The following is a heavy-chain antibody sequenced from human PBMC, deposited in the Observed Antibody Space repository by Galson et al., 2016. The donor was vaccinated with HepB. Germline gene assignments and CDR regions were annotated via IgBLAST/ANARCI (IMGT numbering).Heavy chain of an antibody. J-gene: IGHJ4*02. CDR2: INNDGSDT. D-gene: IGHD2-15*01. CDR1: GFTFSNYW. CDR3: VRDGSVAREDY. V-gene: IGHV3-74*01. Sequence: SLRLSCAASGFTFSNYWIHWVRQAPGKGLVWVSRINNDGSDTAYADSVKGRFTLSRDNAKNTLYMQMNSLRAEDTALYYCVRDGSVAREDYWGPGTLVTVSP.